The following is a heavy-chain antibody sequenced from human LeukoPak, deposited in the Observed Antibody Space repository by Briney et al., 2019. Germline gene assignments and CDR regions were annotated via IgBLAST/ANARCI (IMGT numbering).Heavy chain of an antibody. D-gene: IGHD3-10*01. V-gene: IGHV4-4*02. Sequence: SGTLSLTCAVSGASISSNGWWTWVRQPPGKGLECIGDIYHSGSTNYNPSLRSRVTISVDKSKNQFSLKLTSVTAADTAVYFCARVKLRGGFDSWGQGTLVTVSS. CDR2: IYHSGST. CDR3: ARVKLRGGFDS. J-gene: IGHJ4*02. CDR1: GASISSNGW.